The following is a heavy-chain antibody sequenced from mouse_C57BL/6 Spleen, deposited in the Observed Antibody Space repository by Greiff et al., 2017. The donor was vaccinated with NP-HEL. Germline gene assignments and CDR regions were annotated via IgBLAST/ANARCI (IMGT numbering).Heavy chain of an antibody. V-gene: IGHV3-6*01. CDR3: ARGRLLLYAMDY. D-gene: IGHD1-1*01. Sequence: EVQLQESGPGLVKPSQSLTLTCSVTGYSITSGYYWNWIRQFPGNQLEWMGYISYDGSNNYNPSLKNRISITRDTSKNQCFLKLNSVTTEDTATYYCARGRLLLYAMDYWGQGTSVTVSS. J-gene: IGHJ4*01. CDR2: ISYDGSN. CDR1: GYSITSGYY.